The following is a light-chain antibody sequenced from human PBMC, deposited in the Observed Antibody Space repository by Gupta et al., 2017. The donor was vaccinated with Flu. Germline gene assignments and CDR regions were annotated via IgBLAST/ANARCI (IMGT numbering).Light chain of an antibody. CDR3: QQYNNWPSLT. CDR2: GAS. CDR1: QSVSSN. J-gene: IGKJ4*01. V-gene: IGKV3-15*01. Sequence: EIVMTQSPATLSVSPGERATLSCRASQSVSSNLAWYQQKPGQAPRLLIYGASTRATGIPARFSGSGSGTEFTLTISSRQSEDFAVYYCQQYNNWPSLTFGGGTXVEIK.